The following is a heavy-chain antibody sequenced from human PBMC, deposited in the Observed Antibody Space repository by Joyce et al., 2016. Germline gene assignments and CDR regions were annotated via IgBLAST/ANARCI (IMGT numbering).Heavy chain of an antibody. CDR2: SDPKNGVT. J-gene: IGHJ5*02. CDR1: GYTFSDCY. Sequence: QVQLVQSGAEVKKPGASVKVSCKTSGYTFSDCYIHWLRQGPGGGLEWLGRSDPKNGVTSYTQNFEGRVSMTRDLSITEAYMELSRLTFDDTAVYYCAKDERYTAFWELDPWGQGTLVIVSS. D-gene: IGHD1-26*01. CDR3: AKDERYTAFWELDP. V-gene: IGHV1-2*06.